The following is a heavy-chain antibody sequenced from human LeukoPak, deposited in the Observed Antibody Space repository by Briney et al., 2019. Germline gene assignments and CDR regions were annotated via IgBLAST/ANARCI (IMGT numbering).Heavy chain of an antibody. V-gene: IGHV4-39*01. CDR2: VHYSGST. CDR3: ARGPYSYDSSGAFDI. CDR1: GGSISSSSYF. D-gene: IGHD3-22*01. Sequence: SETLSLTCSVSGGSISSSSYFWGWIRQPPGKGLEWIASVHYSGSTYYNPSLKSRVTISIDTSKNQFSLKLSSVTAADTAVYFCARGPYSYDSSGAFDIWGQGTMVTVSS. J-gene: IGHJ3*02.